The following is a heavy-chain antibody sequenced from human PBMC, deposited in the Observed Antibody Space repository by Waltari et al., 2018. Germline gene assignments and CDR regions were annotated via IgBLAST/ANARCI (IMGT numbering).Heavy chain of an antibody. Sequence: QLQLQESGPGLVKPSETLSLTCTVSGGSISSSSYYWGWIRQPPGKGLEWIGSIYYSGSTDYNPSLKSRVTISVDTSKNQFSLKLSSVTAADTAVYYCARLVRTTSYFDYWGQGTLVTVSS. J-gene: IGHJ4*02. CDR3: ARLVRTTSYFDY. CDR2: IYYSGST. CDR1: GGSISSSSYY. D-gene: IGHD4-17*01. V-gene: IGHV4-39*01.